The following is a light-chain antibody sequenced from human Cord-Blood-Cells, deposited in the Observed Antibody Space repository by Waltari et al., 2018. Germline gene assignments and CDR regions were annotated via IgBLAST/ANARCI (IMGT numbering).Light chain of an antibody. CDR2: EVS. CDR3: SSYTSSSTWV. Sequence: QSALTQPPSVSGSPGQSVTISCTGTSRDVGSYNRVSWYQQPPGTAPNLMIYEVSNRPSGVPDRFSGSKSGNTASLTISGLQAEDEADYYCSSYTSSSTWVFGGGTKLTVL. V-gene: IGLV2-18*02. CDR1: SRDVGSYNR. J-gene: IGLJ3*02.